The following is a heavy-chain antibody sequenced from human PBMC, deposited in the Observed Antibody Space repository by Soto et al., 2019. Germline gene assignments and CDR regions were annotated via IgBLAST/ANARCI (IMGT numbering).Heavy chain of an antibody. CDR2: ISSTTNYI. J-gene: IGHJ4*02. V-gene: IGHV3-21*06. Sequence: GGSLRLSCAASGFSFKDYYMNWVRQAPGKGLEWVSSISSTTNYIYYGDSMKGRFTISRDNAKNSLYQEMNSLRAEDTAVYYCARESEDLTSNFDYWGQGTLVTVSS. CDR1: GFSFKDYY. CDR3: ARESEDLTSNFDY.